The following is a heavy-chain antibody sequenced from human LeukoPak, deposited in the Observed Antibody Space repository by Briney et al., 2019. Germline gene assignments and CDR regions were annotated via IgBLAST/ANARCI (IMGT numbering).Heavy chain of an antibody. CDR2: ISGSGSSI. CDR1: GFTFSNYG. D-gene: IGHD6-6*01. V-gene: IGHV3-48*01. Sequence: GGSLRLSCEASGFTFSNYGMNWVRQAPGRGLEWLSYISGSGSSIYYADSVKGRFTISRDNCKNSLFLQMNSLRAEDTALYYCARGGAARPDYWGQGTLVTVSS. J-gene: IGHJ4*02. CDR3: ARGGAARPDY.